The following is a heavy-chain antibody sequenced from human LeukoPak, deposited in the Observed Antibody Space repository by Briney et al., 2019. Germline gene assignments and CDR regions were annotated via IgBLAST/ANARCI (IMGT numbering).Heavy chain of an antibody. J-gene: IGHJ5*02. CDR3: ARASSDFGELLP. CDR2: INPSSGST. CDR1: GYTFASYY. D-gene: IGHD3-10*01. Sequence: ASVKVSCKASGYTFASYYMHWVRQAPGQGLEWMGIINPSSGSTSYTQKFQGRVTMTRDTSTSTVYMDLSSLRSEDTAVYYCARASSDFGELLPWGQGTLVTVSS. V-gene: IGHV1-46*01.